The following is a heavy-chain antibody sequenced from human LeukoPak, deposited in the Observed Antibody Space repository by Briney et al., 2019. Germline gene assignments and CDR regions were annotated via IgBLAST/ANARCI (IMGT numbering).Heavy chain of an antibody. CDR3: ARGGYGAYYFDL. J-gene: IGHJ2*01. CDR2: VFHNEIT. D-gene: IGHD4-17*01. CDR1: GYSISSGYF. V-gene: IGHV4-38-2*02. Sequence: SETLSLTCTVSGYSISSGYFWGWIRQPPGKGLEWIGSVFHNEITSYNPSLQSRVTLSVDTSKNQFSLKLSTVTAADTAVYYCARGGYGAYYFDLWGRGTLVTVSS.